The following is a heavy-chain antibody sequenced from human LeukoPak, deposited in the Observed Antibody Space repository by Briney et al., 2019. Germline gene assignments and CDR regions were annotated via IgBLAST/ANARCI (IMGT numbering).Heavy chain of an antibody. CDR3: VREESGGHFDY. Sequence: AASVKVSCKSFGFTFTNYLLHWVRQAPGRGLEWVGRIAPSVDTTNYAQKFRGRVTMTRDTSTSTVYMELSSLRSDDTAIYYCVREESGGHFDYWGQGTLVTVSS. CDR2: IAPSVDTT. D-gene: IGHD2-8*02. J-gene: IGHJ4*02. V-gene: IGHV1-46*01. CDR1: GFTFTNYL.